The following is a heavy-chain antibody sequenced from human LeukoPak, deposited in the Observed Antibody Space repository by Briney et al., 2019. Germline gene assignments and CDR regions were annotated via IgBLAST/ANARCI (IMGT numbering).Heavy chain of an antibody. CDR3: ARGPITMVRGVIIHDAFDI. D-gene: IGHD3-10*01. J-gene: IGHJ3*02. CDR2: IYYSGST. CDR1: GGSISSGGYY. V-gene: IGHV4-31*03. Sequence: PSETLSLTCTVSGGSISSGGYYWSWIRQHPGKGLEWIGYIYYSGSTYYNPSLKSRVTISVDTSKNQFSLKLSSVTAADTAVYYCARGPITMVRGVIIHDAFDIWGQGTMVTVSS.